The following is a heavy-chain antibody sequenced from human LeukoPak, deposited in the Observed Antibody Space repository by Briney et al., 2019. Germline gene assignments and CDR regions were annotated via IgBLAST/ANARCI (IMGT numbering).Heavy chain of an antibody. V-gene: IGHV3-11*01. J-gene: IGHJ4*02. CDR2: ISSSGSTI. Sequence: GGSLRLSCAASGFTFSDYYMSWVRQAPGKGLEWVSYISSSGSTIYYADSVKGRFTISRDNAKNSLYLQMNSLRAEDTAVYYCARDSRTEASHYWGQGTLVTVSS. CDR3: ARDSRTEASHY. CDR1: GFTFSDYY.